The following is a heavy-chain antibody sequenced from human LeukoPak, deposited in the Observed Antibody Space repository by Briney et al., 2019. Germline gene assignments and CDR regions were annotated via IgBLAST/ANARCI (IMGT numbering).Heavy chain of an antibody. J-gene: IGHJ4*02. CDR1: GFTFSSYA. Sequence: GGSLRLSCAASGFTFSSYAMSWVRQAPGKGLEWVSAISGSGGSTYYADSVKGRFTISRDNSKSTLYLQMNSLRAEDTAVYYCAKDLAPWERYYFDYWGQGTLVTVSS. V-gene: IGHV3-23*01. CDR2: ISGSGGST. D-gene: IGHD1-26*01. CDR3: AKDLAPWERYYFDY.